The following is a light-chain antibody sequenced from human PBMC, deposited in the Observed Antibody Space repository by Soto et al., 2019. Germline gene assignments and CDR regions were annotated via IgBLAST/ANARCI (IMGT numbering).Light chain of an antibody. CDR2: EVS. CDR3: SSYTSSSLLYV. Sequence: ALTQPASVSGSPGQSITISCTGTSSDVGGYNYVSWYQQHPGKAPKLMIYEVSNRPSGVSNRFSGSKSGNTASLTISGLQAEDEADYYCSSYTSSSLLYVFGTGTKVTV. CDR1: SSDVGGYNY. V-gene: IGLV2-14*01. J-gene: IGLJ1*01.